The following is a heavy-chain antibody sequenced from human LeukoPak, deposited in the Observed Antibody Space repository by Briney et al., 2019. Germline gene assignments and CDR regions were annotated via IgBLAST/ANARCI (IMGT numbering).Heavy chain of an antibody. Sequence: GGSLRLSCAASGFTFSDYSMNWVRQAPGKGLEWVSSISSSSSYIYYADSVKGRFTISRDNAKNSLYLQMNSLRAEDTAVYYCARTGIAASQGAFDIWGQGTMVTVSS. CDR2: ISSSSSYI. D-gene: IGHD6-13*01. CDR3: ARTGIAASQGAFDI. V-gene: IGHV3-21*01. J-gene: IGHJ3*02. CDR1: GFTFSDYS.